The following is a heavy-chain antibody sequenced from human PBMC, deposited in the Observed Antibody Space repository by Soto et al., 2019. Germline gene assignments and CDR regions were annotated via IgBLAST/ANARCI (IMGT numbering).Heavy chain of an antibody. CDR3: ATDGSYAQHV. D-gene: IGHD2-2*01. CDR2: IYSDGSIT. J-gene: IGHJ6*02. Sequence: PVGSLRLSCTASGFTFSSTWMHWVRQAPGRGLVWVSHIYSDGSITAYADSVKGRFTISRDNARNMMYLQMNSLRVEDTAVYYCATDGSYAQHVWGQGTTVTVSS. V-gene: IGHV3-74*01. CDR1: GFTFSSTW.